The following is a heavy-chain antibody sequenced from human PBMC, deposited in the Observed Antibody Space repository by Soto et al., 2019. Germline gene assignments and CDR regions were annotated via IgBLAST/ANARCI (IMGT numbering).Heavy chain of an antibody. J-gene: IGHJ6*03. Sequence: EVQLLESGGGLVQPGGSLRLSCAASGFTFSSYAMSWVRQAPGKGLEWVSAISGSGGSTYYADSVKGRFTISRDNPKNTLYLQMNSLRAEDTAVYYCAKDESLWFGDNYYYYYMDVWGKGTTVTVSS. D-gene: IGHD3-10*01. CDR1: GFTFSSYA. V-gene: IGHV3-23*01. CDR2: ISGSGGST. CDR3: AKDESLWFGDNYYYYYMDV.